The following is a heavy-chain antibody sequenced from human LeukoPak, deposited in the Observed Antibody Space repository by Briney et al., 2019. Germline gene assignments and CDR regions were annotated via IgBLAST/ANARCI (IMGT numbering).Heavy chain of an antibody. CDR1: GFTFSSYG. V-gene: IGHV4-59*01. CDR3: ARGGGYYAPLGY. J-gene: IGHJ4*02. Sequence: GSLRLSCAASGFTFSSYGMHWVRQAPGKGLEWIGYISYSGSTNYNPSLKSRVTISVDTSKNQFSLKLSSVTAADTAVYYCARGGGYYAPLGYWGQGTLVTVSS. CDR2: ISYSGST. D-gene: IGHD3-10*01.